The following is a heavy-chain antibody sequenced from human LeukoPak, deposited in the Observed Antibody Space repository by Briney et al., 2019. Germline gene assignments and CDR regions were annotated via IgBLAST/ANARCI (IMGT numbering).Heavy chain of an antibody. CDR3: ARGAGWYAY. CDR1: GGSISSFY. V-gene: IGHV4-59*01. Sequence: PSETLSLTCTVSGGSISSFYWSCLRQPPGKGLEWIGYISYSGGTNYNPSLKSRVTISVDTSKNQFSLKLSSVTAADTAVYFCARGAGWYAYWGQGTLVTVSS. J-gene: IGHJ4*02. CDR2: ISYSGGT. D-gene: IGHD6-19*01.